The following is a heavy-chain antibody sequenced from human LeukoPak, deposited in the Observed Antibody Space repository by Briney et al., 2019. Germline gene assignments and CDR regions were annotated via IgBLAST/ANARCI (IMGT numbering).Heavy chain of an antibody. Sequence: SETLSLTCSVSGGSISSSSCYWGWTRQPPGKGLEWIGYVYYSGSNYTYPSLKSRVTISVETSKNHVSLKLSSGTAAYTAVYYCARRGGYNYGFEHWGEGTVVRVFS. CDR3: ARRGGYNYGFEH. D-gene: IGHD5-18*01. V-gene: IGHV4-39*01. J-gene: IGHJ4*02. CDR1: GGSISSSSCY. CDR2: VYYSGSN.